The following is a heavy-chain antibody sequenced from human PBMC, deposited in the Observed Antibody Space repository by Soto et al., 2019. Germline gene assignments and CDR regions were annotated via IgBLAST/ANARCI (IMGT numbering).Heavy chain of an antibody. Sequence: QVQLVESGGGVVQPGRSLRLSCAASGFTFSSYGMHWVRQAPGKGLEWVAVISYDGSNKYYADSVKGRFTISRDNSKNTLYLQMNSLRAEDTAVYYCAKDKGPPSGAAENYYGMDVWGQGTTVTVSS. CDR2: ISYDGSNK. CDR3: AKDKGPPSGAAENYYGMDV. J-gene: IGHJ6*02. D-gene: IGHD7-27*01. V-gene: IGHV3-30*18. CDR1: GFTFSSYG.